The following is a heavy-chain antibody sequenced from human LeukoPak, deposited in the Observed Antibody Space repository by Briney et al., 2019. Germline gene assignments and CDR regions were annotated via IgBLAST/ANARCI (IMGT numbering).Heavy chain of an antibody. CDR2: ISAYNGNT. V-gene: IGHV1-18*01. CDR3: ARDEQPGIAAAGLDY. Sequence: GASVKVSCKASGYTFTSYGISWVRQAPGQGLEWMGWISAYNGNTNYARKLQGRVTMTTDTSTSTAYMELRSLRSDDTAVYYCARDEQPGIAAAGLDYWGQGTLVTVSS. J-gene: IGHJ4*02. CDR1: GYTFTSYG. D-gene: IGHD6-13*01.